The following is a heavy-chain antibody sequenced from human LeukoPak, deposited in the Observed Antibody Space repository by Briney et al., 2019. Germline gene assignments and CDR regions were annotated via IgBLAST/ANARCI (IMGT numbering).Heavy chain of an antibody. CDR2: ISYDGSNK. V-gene: IGHV3-30*04. J-gene: IGHJ6*04. CDR3: ARDIQSSSWFYYYYYGMDV. D-gene: IGHD6-13*01. CDR1: GFTFGTYA. Sequence: GRSLRLSCAGSGFTFGTYAMHWVRQAPGKGLEWVAVISYDGSNKYYADSVKGRFTISRDNSKNTLYLQMNSLRAEDTAEYYCARDIQSSSWFYYYYYGMDVWGKGTTVTVSS.